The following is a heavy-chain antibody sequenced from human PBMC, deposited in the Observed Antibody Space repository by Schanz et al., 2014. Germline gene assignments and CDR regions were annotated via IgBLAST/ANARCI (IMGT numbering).Heavy chain of an antibody. CDR3: ARGGRTTYNYYYGMDV. Sequence: QVQLQESGPGLVKPSQTLSLTCAVSGGSISSGGYSWNWIRQPPGKGLEWIVYIYYSGSTYYNPSLKSRVTISVDPPKNQFSLKLSSVPAADTAVYYCARGGRTTYNYYYGMDVWGQGTTVTVSS. V-gene: IGHV4-30-4*07. CDR1: GGSISSGGYS. D-gene: IGHD1-1*01. CDR2: IYYSGST. J-gene: IGHJ6*02.